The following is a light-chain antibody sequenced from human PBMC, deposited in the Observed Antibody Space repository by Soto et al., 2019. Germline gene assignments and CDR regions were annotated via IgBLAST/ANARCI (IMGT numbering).Light chain of an antibody. CDR3: QQYNSHLPT. CDR1: QSISSW. Sequence: DIQMTQSPSTLSASVGDRVTITCRASQSISSWLAWYQQKPGKAPKLLIYKASSLESGVPSRFSGSGSGTEFTLTISSLQPDDFATYYCQQYNSHLPTFGPGTKVDIK. CDR2: KAS. V-gene: IGKV1-5*03. J-gene: IGKJ3*01.